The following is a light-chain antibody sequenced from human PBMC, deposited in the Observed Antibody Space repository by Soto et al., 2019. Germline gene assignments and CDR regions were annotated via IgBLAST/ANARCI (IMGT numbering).Light chain of an antibody. CDR2: DDT. CDR1: NIGAYS. Sequence: SYELTQPPSVSVAPGQTARITCGGNNIGAYSVYWYQQKPGQAPVLVVYDDTNRPSGIPGRFSGSNSGNTATLTISSVEAGDEGAYYCQVWDSDSDPSYVFGGGTKLTVL. CDR3: QVWDSDSDPSYV. J-gene: IGLJ1*01. V-gene: IGLV3-21*02.